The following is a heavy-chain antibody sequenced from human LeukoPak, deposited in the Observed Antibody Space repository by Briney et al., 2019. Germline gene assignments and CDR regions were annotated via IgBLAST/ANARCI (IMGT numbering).Heavy chain of an antibody. CDR2: IRSDAYGGTI. Sequence: GGSLRLSCRASGFTFGDYAVNWVRQAPGKGLEWVGFIRSDAYGGTIQYDASVRGRFTISRDDSKTIAYLQMNSLKTEDTAVYYCARDISEMGAFDIWGPGTMVTVSS. V-gene: IGHV3-49*04. CDR3: ARDISEMGAFDI. J-gene: IGHJ3*02. CDR1: GFTFGDYA. D-gene: IGHD5-24*01.